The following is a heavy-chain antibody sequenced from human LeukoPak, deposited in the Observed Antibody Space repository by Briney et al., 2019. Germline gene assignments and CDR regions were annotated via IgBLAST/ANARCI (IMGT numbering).Heavy chain of an antibody. D-gene: IGHD1-1*01. J-gene: IGHJ4*02. V-gene: IGHV4-59*08. CDR1: GGSISSYY. CDR3: ARRTTGTGPFDY. CDR2: NYYRGST. Sequence: KPSETLSLTCTVSGGSISSYYWSWIRQPPGKGLEWIAYNYYRGSTNYNPSLKSRVTISVDTSKNQFSLKLSSVTAADTAVYYCARRTTGTGPFDYWGQGTLVTVSS.